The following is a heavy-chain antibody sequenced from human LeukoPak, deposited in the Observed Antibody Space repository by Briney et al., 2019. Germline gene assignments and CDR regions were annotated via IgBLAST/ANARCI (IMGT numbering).Heavy chain of an antibody. CDR1: GGTFNNFA. Sequence: GASVKVSCKASGGTFNNFAFSWVRQAPGQGLECMGRIIPAFSTTNYAQQFQGRVTITADESTSTVYMELSSLRSGATAMYFCARDIVDILTGSGSAAFDIWGQGTMVTVSS. CDR2: IIPAFSTT. J-gene: IGHJ3*02. D-gene: IGHD3-9*01. CDR3: ARDIVDILTGSGSAAFDI. V-gene: IGHV1-69*15.